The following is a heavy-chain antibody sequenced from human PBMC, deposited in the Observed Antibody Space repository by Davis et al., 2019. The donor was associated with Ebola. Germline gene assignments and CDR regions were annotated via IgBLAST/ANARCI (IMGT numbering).Heavy chain of an antibody. V-gene: IGHV3-23*01. CDR2: FGTGGDT. J-gene: IGHJ3*02. D-gene: IGHD2/OR15-2a*01. CDR3: VKDSSNIWFDI. Sequence: GESLKISCAASGFSFYNYAMTWVRQAPGKGLEWVSTFGTGGDTYYADSVKGRFAISRDNSRGTLYLQMNSLRVEDSAIYYCVKDSSNIWFDIWGQGTLVTVSS. CDR1: GFSFYNYA.